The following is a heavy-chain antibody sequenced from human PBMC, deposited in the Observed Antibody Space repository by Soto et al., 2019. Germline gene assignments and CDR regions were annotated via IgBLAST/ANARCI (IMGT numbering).Heavy chain of an antibody. CDR1: GYTLTELS. CDR3: ATVFPYCSSTSCPFDY. Sequence: QVQLVQSGAEVKKPGASVKVSCKVSGYTLTELSMHWVRQAPGKGLEWMGGFDPEDGETIYAQKFQGRVTMTEDTSTDTADMELSSLRSEDTAVYYCATVFPYCSSTSCPFDYWGQGTLVTVSS. V-gene: IGHV1-24*01. D-gene: IGHD2-2*01. CDR2: FDPEDGET. J-gene: IGHJ4*02.